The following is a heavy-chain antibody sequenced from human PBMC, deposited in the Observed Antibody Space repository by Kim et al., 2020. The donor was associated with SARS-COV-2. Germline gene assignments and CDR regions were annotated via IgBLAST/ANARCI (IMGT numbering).Heavy chain of an antibody. CDR1: GFTLSSYA. Sequence: GGSLRLSCAASGFTLSSYAMSWVRQAPGKGLEWVSSISGSGGNTYYAHSVKGRFTISRDNSKNTLYLDMNNLRAEDTAVYYCAKDVQSREPRGYVDYWGQGTLVTVSS. V-gene: IGHV3-23*01. D-gene: IGHD3-10*01. CDR3: AKDVQSREPRGYVDY. CDR2: ISGSGGNT. J-gene: IGHJ4*02.